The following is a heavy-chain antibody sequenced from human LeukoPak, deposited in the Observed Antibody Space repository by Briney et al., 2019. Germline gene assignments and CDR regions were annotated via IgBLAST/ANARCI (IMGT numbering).Heavy chain of an antibody. V-gene: IGHV3-30-3*01. CDR2: ISYDGSNK. CDR3: ARGRYYFDY. D-gene: IGHD6-25*01. J-gene: IGHJ4*02. Sequence: GGSLRLSCAASGFTFSSYAMHWVRQAPGKGLEWVAVISYDGSNKYYADSVKGRFTSSRDNPKNTLYLQMNGLRVEDTAVYYCARGRYYFDYWGQGTLVTVSS. CDR1: GFTFSSYA.